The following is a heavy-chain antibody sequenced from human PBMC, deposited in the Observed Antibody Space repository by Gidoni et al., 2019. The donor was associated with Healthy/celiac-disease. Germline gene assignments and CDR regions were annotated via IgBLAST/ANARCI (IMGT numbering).Heavy chain of an antibody. D-gene: IGHD6-6*01. J-gene: IGHJ6*02. CDR2: ISWNSASI. Sequence: EVQLVESGGGLVQPGRSLRLSCEASGFTFHDYAMHWVRQAPGKGLEWVSGISWNSASIDYADSVKGRFAISRDNAKKSLYLQMTSLRAEDTAFYYCAKDASTGPYYYGMDVWGRGTTVTVSS. CDR1: GFTFHDYA. CDR3: AKDASTGPYYYGMDV. V-gene: IGHV3-9*01.